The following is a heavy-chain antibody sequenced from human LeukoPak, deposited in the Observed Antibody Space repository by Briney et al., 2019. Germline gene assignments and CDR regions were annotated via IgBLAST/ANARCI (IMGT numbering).Heavy chain of an antibody. V-gene: IGHV1-2*02. CDR2: INPNSGGT. CDR1: GYTFTGYY. CDR3: ARDPPGIAAAGTEVPPPADDY. J-gene: IGHJ4*02. Sequence: GASVKVSCKASGYTFTGYYMHWVRQAPGQGLEWMGWINPNSGGTNYAQKFQGRVTMTRDTSISTAYMELSRLRSDDTAVYYCARDPPGIAAAGTEVPPPADDYWGQGTLVTVSS. D-gene: IGHD6-13*01.